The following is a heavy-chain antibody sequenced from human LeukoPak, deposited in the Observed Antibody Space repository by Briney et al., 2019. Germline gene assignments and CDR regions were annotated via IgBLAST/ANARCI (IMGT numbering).Heavy chain of an antibody. V-gene: IGHV3-23*01. Sequence: GGSLRLSCAASGFTFSSYGMSWVRQAPGKGLEWVSAISGSGDSTYYADSVKGRFTISRDNSKNTLYLQMNSLRAEDTAVYYCAKARVYDILTGYYPRLTNWFDPWGQGTLVTVSS. J-gene: IGHJ5*02. CDR2: ISGSGDST. CDR3: AKARVYDILTGYYPRLTNWFDP. CDR1: GFTFSSYG. D-gene: IGHD3-9*01.